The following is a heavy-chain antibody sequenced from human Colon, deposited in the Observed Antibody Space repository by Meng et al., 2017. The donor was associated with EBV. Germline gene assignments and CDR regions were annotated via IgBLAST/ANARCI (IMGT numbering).Heavy chain of an antibody. V-gene: IGHV3-21*01. CDR1: GSTLSAYS. CDR3: ARDSSGWSRDL. J-gene: IGHJ5*02. CDR2: MNRDESKI. Sequence: EVQLVECGAGLVKPGGTLSLSCSASGSTLSAYSMIWVRQAPGHGLEWVSFMNRDESKIYYAAFQRGRFTVTSDIAKNSLYLQMTNLRVADTAVYYCARDSSGWSRDLWGQGTLVTVSS. D-gene: IGHD6-19*01.